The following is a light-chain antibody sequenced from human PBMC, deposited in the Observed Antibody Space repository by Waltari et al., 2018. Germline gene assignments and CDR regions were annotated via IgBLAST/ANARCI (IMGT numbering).Light chain of an antibody. CDR2: AAS. J-gene: IGKJ4*01. CDR3: QQYYSYPPLT. V-gene: IGKV1-8*01. Sequence: AIRMTQSPSSLSASTGDRVTITCRASQGISSYLACYQQKPGKAPKLLIYAASTLQRGVPSRFSGSGSGTDFTLTISWLQSEDFATYYCQQYYSYPPLTFGGGTKVEIK. CDR1: QGISSY.